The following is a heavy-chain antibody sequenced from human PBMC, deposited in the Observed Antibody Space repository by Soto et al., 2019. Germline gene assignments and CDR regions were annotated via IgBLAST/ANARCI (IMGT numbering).Heavy chain of an antibody. CDR3: ARGTIEQWDYFDY. J-gene: IGHJ4*02. CDR1: GGSISSYY. D-gene: IGHD1-26*01. CDR2: IYYSGST. V-gene: IGHV4-59*01. Sequence: PXERLWLTCTVCGGSISSYYWSWIRQPPGKGLEWIGYIYYSGSTNYNPSLKSRVTISVDTSKNQFSLKLSSVTAADTAVYYCARGTIEQWDYFDYWGQGTLVTVS.